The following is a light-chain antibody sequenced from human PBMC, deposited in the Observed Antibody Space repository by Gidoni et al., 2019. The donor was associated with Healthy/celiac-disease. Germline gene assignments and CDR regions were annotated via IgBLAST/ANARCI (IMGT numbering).Light chain of an antibody. CDR3: QQSYSTVWT. CDR1: QSISSY. Sequence: DIQMPQSPSPLSASVGDRVTITCRASQSISSYLNWYQQKPGKAPKLLIYAASSLKSGVPSRFSGSGSGTDFTLTISSLQPEDFATYYCQQSYSTVWTFGQGTKVEIK. CDR2: AAS. J-gene: IGKJ1*01. V-gene: IGKV1-39*01.